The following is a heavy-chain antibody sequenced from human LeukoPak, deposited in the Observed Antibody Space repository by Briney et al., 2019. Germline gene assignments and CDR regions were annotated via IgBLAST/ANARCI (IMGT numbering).Heavy chain of an antibody. V-gene: IGHV3-21*01. CDR2: VTGSGTST. D-gene: IGHD3-22*01. J-gene: IGHJ3*02. CDR3: ARDPDYCDSSGYFDI. CDR1: GFTFSYYG. Sequence: GGSLRLSCAASGFTFSYYGMNWVRQAPGKGLEWVSGVTGSGTSTYYADSVKGRFTISRDNAKNSLYLQMNSLRAEDTAVYYCARDPDYCDSSGYFDIWGQGTMVTVSS.